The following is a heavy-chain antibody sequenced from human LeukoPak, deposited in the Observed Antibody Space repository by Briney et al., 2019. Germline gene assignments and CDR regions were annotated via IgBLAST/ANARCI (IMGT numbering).Heavy chain of an antibody. CDR1: GGSFSGYY. Sequence: SETLSLTCAVYGGSFSGYYWSWIRQPPGKGLEWIGEINHSGSTNYNPSLKSRVTISVDTSKNQFSLKLSSVTAADTAVYYCARASSGWYEFDYWGQGTLVTVSS. J-gene: IGHJ4*02. D-gene: IGHD6-19*01. CDR3: ARASSGWYEFDY. CDR2: INHSGST. V-gene: IGHV4-34*01.